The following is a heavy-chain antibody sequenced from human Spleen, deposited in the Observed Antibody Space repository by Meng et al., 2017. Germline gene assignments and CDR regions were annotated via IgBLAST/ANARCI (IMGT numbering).Heavy chain of an antibody. CDR3: AKGRGSGWYVIEY. J-gene: IGHJ4*02. Sequence: GGSLRLSCAASGFTFSSYAMNWVRQAPGKGLEWVSSVSGSAYETQHADSVKGRFTISRDNSKNTLYLQMDSLRAEDTAVYYCAKGRGSGWYVIEYWGQGTLVTVSS. D-gene: IGHD6-19*01. CDR2: VSGSAYET. CDR1: GFTFSSYA. V-gene: IGHV3-23*01.